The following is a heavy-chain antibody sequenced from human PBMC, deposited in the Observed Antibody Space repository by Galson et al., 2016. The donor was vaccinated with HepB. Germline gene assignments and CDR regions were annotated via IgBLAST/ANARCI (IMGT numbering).Heavy chain of an antibody. CDR2: IKSKTDGGTT. CDR3: TTGRRRGAFDI. D-gene: IGHD3-10*01. V-gene: IGHV3-15*01. J-gene: IGHJ3*02. CDR1: GFTFSNAW. Sequence: SLRLSCAASGFTFSNAWMSWVRQAPGKGLEWVGRIKSKTDGGTTDYAAPVKGRFTISRDDSKNTLYLQMNSLKTEDTAVYYCTTGRRRGAFDIWGQGTMVTVSS.